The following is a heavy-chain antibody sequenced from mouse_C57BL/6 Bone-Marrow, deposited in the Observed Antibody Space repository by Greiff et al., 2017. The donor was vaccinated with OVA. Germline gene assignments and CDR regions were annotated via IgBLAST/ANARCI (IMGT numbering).Heavy chain of an antibody. CDR3: ARSMITAYAMDY. CDR1: GYAFSSSW. D-gene: IGHD2-4*01. Sequence: QVQLQQSRPELVKPGASVKISCKASGYAFSSSWMNWVKQRPGQGLVWIGRIYPGDGVTNYNGKFKGKATLTADKSSSTAYMQLSSLTSVDAAVYFCARSMITAYAMDYWGQGTSVTVSS. V-gene: IGHV1-82*01. J-gene: IGHJ4*01. CDR2: IYPGDGVT.